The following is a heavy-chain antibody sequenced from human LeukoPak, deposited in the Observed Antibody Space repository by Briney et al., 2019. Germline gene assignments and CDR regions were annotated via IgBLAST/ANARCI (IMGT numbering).Heavy chain of an antibody. D-gene: IGHD3-22*01. CDR3: AKGSSGYFADL. CDR2: ISNDGGGT. Sequence: GGSLRLSCAASGFIFNNYGLIWVSQAPGKGLEWVSAISNDGGGTQYADFVEGRFTISRDNSKNTLFLQMSSLRAEDTALYYCAKGSSGYFADLWGQGTLVTVSS. CDR1: GFIFNNYG. V-gene: IGHV3-23*01. J-gene: IGHJ5*02.